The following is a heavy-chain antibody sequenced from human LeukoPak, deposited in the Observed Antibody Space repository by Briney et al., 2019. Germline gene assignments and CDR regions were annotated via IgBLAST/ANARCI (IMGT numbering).Heavy chain of an antibody. CDR1: GGSISSSSYY. CDR2: IYTSGST. CDR3: AREWSGFDF. D-gene: IGHD2-15*01. V-gene: IGHV4-39*07. Sequence: SETLSLTCTVSGGSISSSSYYWGWIRQPPGKGLEWLGRIYTSGSTNYNPSLKSRVTMSVDTSRNQFSLRLHSVTAAGTAMYYCAREWSGFDFWGQGTMVTVSS. J-gene: IGHJ3*01.